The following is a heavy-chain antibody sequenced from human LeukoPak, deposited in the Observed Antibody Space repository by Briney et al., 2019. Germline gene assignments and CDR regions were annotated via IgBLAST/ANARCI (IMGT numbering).Heavy chain of an antibody. J-gene: IGHJ6*04. D-gene: IGHD3-10*02. Sequence: GGSLRLSCAASGFTFSTYGMNWVRQAPGKGLEWVSGISPSGGITYYTDSVKGRFTISRDNAKNSLYLQMNSLRAEDTAVYYCAELGITMIGGVWGKGTTVTISS. CDR1: GFTFSTYG. V-gene: IGHV3-48*03. CDR2: ISPSGGIT. CDR3: AELGITMIGGV.